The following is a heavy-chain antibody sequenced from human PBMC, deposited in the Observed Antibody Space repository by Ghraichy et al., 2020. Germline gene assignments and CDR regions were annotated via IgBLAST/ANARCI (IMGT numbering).Heavy chain of an antibody. Sequence: SETLSLTCTVSGYSISSGYYWGWIRQPPGKGLEWIGSIYHSGSTYYNPSLKSRVTISVDTSKNQFSLKLSSVTAADTAVYYCARVFDCSGGSCYWFDPWGQGTLVTVSS. CDR2: IYHSGST. CDR1: GYSISSGYY. V-gene: IGHV4-38-2*02. D-gene: IGHD2-15*01. CDR3: ARVFDCSGGSCYWFDP. J-gene: IGHJ5*02.